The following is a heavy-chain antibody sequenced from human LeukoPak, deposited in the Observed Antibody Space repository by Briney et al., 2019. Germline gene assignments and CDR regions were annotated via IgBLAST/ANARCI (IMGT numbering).Heavy chain of an antibody. CDR2: IYTSGIT. CDR1: GGSVSSVSSY. CDR3: ARVTVTTFWFDP. V-gene: IGHV4-61*02. J-gene: IGHJ5*02. Sequence: PSETLSLTCTVSGGSVSSVSSYWSWVRQPAGKGLEWIGRIYTSGITDYNPSLESRVTISVDTSKNQFSLKLSSVTAADTAVYYCARVTVTTFWFDPWGQGTMVTVSS. D-gene: IGHD4-17*01.